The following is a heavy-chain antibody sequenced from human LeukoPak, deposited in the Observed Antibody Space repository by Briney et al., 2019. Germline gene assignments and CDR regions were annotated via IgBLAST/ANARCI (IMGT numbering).Heavy chain of an antibody. V-gene: IGHV1-46*01. Sequence: APVKVSCKASGYTFTSYYMHWVRQAPGQGLEWMGIINPSGGSTSYAQKFQGRVTMTRDTSTSTVYMELSSLRSEDTAVYYCARRVVGATGVDWFDPWGQGTLVTVSS. CDR3: ARRVVGATGVDWFDP. CDR2: INPSGGST. J-gene: IGHJ5*02. D-gene: IGHD1-26*01. CDR1: GYTFTSYY.